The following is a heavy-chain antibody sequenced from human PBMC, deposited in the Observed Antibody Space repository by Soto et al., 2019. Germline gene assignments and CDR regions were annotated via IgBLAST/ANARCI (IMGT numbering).Heavy chain of an antibody. J-gene: IGHJ4*02. CDR3: ARGKYQPSFDY. D-gene: IGHD2-2*01. CDR1: GGSFSGYY. Sequence: PSETLSLTCAVYGGSFSGYYWSWIRRPPGKGLEWIGEINHSGSTNYNPSIKSRVTISVETSKNQFSLKLSSVTAADTAVYYCARGKYQPSFDYWGQGTLVTVSS. V-gene: IGHV4-34*01. CDR2: INHSGST.